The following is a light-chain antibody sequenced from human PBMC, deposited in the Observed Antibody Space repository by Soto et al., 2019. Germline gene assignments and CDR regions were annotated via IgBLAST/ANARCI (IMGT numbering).Light chain of an antibody. CDR1: QNISNY. CDR2: GAS. Sequence: EIVLTQSPGTLSMSPGKRASLSCRASQNISNYLIWYQQKPGQAPRLLIYGASSRATGIPDRFSGSGSGTDFTLTISRLEPEDFAVYYCQQYGSSPRTFGQGTKVDVK. CDR3: QQYGSSPRT. J-gene: IGKJ1*01. V-gene: IGKV3-20*01.